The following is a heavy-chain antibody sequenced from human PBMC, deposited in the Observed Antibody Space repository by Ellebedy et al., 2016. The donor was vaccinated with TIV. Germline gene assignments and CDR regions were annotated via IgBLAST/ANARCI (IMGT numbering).Heavy chain of an antibody. CDR2: ISSSSSTI. CDR3: AKDIDSSSWYTSLRGYYYGMDV. J-gene: IGHJ6*01. Sequence: GESLKISXAASGFPFSSYSMNWVRQAPGKGLEWVSYISSSSSTIYYADSVKGRFTISRDNAKNSLYLQMNSLRAEDTAVYYCAKDIDSSSWYTSLRGYYYGMDVWGQGTTVTVSS. CDR1: GFPFSSYS. V-gene: IGHV3-48*04. D-gene: IGHD6-13*01.